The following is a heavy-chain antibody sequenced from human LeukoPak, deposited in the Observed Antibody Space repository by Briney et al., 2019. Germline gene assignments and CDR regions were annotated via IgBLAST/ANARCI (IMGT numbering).Heavy chain of an antibody. CDR3: ARHRSGWLQSSFDY. CDR1: GGSISSYY. Sequence: SETLSLTCTVSGGSISSYYWGWIRQPPGKGLEWIGSIYYSGSTYYNPSLKSRVTMSVDTSKNQFSLKLSSVTAADTAVYYCARHRSGWLQSSFDYWGQGTLVTVSS. J-gene: IGHJ4*02. CDR2: IYYSGST. D-gene: IGHD5-24*01. V-gene: IGHV4-39*01.